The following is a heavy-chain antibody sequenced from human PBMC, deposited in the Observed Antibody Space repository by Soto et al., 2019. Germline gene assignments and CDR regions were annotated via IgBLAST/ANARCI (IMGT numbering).Heavy chain of an antibody. D-gene: IGHD5-18*01. J-gene: IGHJ4*02. Sequence: QVQLVESGGGVVQPGTSLRLSCAASGFTFRTSVIHWVRQAPGKGLGWLAVIASDSSYKNCTGSVKGRFTISRDNSKSTLYLEMSSLRAEDTAVYYCAKEYTAHRHFDYWGLGTLVTVSP. V-gene: IGHV3-30*18. CDR3: AKEYTAHRHFDY. CDR1: GFTFRTSV. CDR2: IASDSSYK.